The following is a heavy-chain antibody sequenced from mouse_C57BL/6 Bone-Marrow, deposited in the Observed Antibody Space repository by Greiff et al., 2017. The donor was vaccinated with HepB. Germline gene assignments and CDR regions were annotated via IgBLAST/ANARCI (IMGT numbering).Heavy chain of an antibody. V-gene: IGHV5-6*01. Sequence: EVQGVESGGDLVKPGGSLKLSCAASGFTFSSYSMSWVRQTPDKRLEWVATISSGGSYTYYPDSVKGRFTISRDNAKNTLYLQMSSLKSEDTAMYYCARPGGGIYYYGSIFDYWGQGTTLTVSS. CDR3: ARPGGGIYYYGSIFDY. J-gene: IGHJ2*01. CDR2: ISSGGSYT. CDR1: GFTFSSYS. D-gene: IGHD1-1*01.